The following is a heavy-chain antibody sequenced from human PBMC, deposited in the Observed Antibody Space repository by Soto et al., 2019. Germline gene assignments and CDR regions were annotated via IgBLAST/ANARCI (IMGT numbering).Heavy chain of an antibody. CDR3: AREVVIAARLGFDP. V-gene: IGHV4-34*01. CDR2: INHSGST. J-gene: IGHJ5*02. D-gene: IGHD6-6*01. Sequence: AVYGGSFSGYYWSWIRQPPGKGLEWIGEINHSGSTNYNPSLKSRVTISVDTSKNQFSLKLSSVTAADTAVYYCAREVVIAARLGFDPWGQGTLVTVSS. CDR1: GGSFSGYY.